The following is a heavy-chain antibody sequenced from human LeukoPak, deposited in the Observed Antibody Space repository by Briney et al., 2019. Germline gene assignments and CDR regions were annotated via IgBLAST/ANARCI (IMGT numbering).Heavy chain of an antibody. CDR2: IRSKAYGGTT. D-gene: IGHD3-10*01. CDR1: GFTFGDYA. V-gene: IGHV3-49*04. J-gene: IGHJ4*02. Sequence: PGGSLRLSCTASGFTFGDYAMSWVCQAPGKGLEWVGFIRSKAYGGTTEYAASVKGRFTISRDGSKSIAYLQMNSLKTEDTAVYYCTRPMVQGVIDYWGQGTLVTVSS. CDR3: TRPMVQGVIDY.